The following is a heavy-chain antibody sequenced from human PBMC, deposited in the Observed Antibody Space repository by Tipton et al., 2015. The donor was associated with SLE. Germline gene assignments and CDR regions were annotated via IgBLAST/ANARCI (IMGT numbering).Heavy chain of an antibody. CDR3: ARQGGMTGTPFPFGI. D-gene: IGHD1-7*01. Sequence: TLSLTCAVSDFSVSSSHYCGWIRQPPGKGLEWIGSMYSCGRSYYNPPLMNRITMSIDTSKKQFSLKLSSVTAADTAVYYCARQGGMTGTPFPFGIWGQGTMVTVSS. V-gene: IGHV4-38-2*01. J-gene: IGHJ3*02. CDR1: DFSVSSSHY. CDR2: MYSCGRS.